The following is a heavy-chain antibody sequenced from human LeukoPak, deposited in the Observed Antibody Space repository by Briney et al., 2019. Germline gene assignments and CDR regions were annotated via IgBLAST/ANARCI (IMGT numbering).Heavy chain of an antibody. J-gene: IGHJ4*02. Sequence: GGSLRLSCAASGFTFSSYDMHWVRQAPGKGLEWVAVISYDGSNKYYADSVKGRFTISRDNSKNTLYLQMNSLRAEDTAVYYCAKSRAPDYYDSSGYHVGFDYWGQGTLVTVSS. V-gene: IGHV3-30*18. CDR1: GFTFSSYD. CDR2: ISYDGSNK. D-gene: IGHD3-22*01. CDR3: AKSRAPDYYDSSGYHVGFDY.